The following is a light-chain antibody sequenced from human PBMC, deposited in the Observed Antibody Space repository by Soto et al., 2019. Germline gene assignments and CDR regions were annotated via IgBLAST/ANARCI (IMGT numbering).Light chain of an antibody. V-gene: IGKV1-39*01. CDR3: QQSYTFPYT. Sequence: DIQMTQSPSSLSAAAGDRVTITCRASQSISHYLNWYQQKPGKAPKLLLYGASTLQSGVPSRFSGSGSGTDFTLAIDILQPDDFATYYCQQSYTFPYTFGQGTKLEIK. CDR2: GAS. J-gene: IGKJ2*01. CDR1: QSISHY.